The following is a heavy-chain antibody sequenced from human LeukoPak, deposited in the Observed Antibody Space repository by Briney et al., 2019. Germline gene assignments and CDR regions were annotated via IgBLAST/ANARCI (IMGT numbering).Heavy chain of an antibody. J-gene: IGHJ3*02. CDR2: ISYDGSNK. V-gene: IGHV3-30*18. CDR1: GFTFSSYG. CDR3: AKDHGAAAGRSNAFDI. Sequence: QTGGSLRLSCAASGFTFSSYGMHWVRQAPGKGLEWVAVISYDGSNKYYADSVKGRFTISRDNSKNTLYLQMNSLRAEDTAVYYCAKDHGAAAGRSNAFDIWGQGTMVTVSS. D-gene: IGHD6-13*01.